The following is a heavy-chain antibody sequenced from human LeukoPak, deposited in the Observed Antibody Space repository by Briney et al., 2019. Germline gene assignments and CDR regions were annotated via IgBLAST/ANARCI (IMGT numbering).Heavy chain of an antibody. J-gene: IGHJ4*02. CDR1: GFTFSSSA. V-gene: IGHV3-23*01. CDR3: AKDQRWESPHYLDS. CDR2: ISASGGST. Sequence: GGSLRLSCAASGFTFSSSAMSWVRQVPGKGLEWVSGISASGGSTYYADSVRGRFTISRDNSKNTLYVQMNSLRDEDTAVHYCAKDQRWESPHYLDSWGQGTLVTVSS. D-gene: IGHD1-26*01.